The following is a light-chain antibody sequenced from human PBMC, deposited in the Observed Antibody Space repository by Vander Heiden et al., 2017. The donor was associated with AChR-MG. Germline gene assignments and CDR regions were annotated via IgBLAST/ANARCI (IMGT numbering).Light chain of an antibody. Sequence: EIVMTQSLATLPVSPGERATLSCRASQSVSSNLAWYQQKPCQAPRLLIYGASTRATGIPARFSGSGSGTEFTLTISSLQSEDFAVYYCQQYNNWPPITFGAGTKVEIK. V-gene: IGKV3-15*01. CDR3: QQYNNWPPIT. CDR2: GAS. J-gene: IGKJ4*01. CDR1: QSVSSN.